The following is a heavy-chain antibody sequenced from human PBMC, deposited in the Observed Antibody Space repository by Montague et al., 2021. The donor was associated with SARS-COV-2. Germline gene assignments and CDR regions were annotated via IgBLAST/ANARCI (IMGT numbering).Heavy chain of an antibody. CDR3: VRLPHYAGLYCPPDF. V-gene: IGHV4-59*08. CDR1: GVSVTDYY. J-gene: IGHJ4*01. D-gene: IGHD2-8*02. Sequence: SETLSLTCTVSGVSVTDYYWSWIRQPPGKGLEWIADVLYNKSTNFNPSLKSRVAISVDTSKNHFSLRLTSATAADTAFYYCVRLPHYAGLYCPPDFWDQGTLVTVSS. CDR2: VLYNKST.